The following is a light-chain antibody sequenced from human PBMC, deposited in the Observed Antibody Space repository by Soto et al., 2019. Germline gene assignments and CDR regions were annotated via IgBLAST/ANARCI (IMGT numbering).Light chain of an antibody. CDR2: LNSDGSH. Sequence: QPVLTQSPSASASLGASVKLTCTLSSGHSSYAIAWHQQQPEKGPRYLMKLNSDGSHSKGDGIPARFSGSSSGAERYLNISSIQSEDEADSYCQTWGTGVVFGGGTKLTVL. V-gene: IGLV4-69*01. CDR1: SGHSSYA. CDR3: QTWGTGVV. J-gene: IGLJ2*01.